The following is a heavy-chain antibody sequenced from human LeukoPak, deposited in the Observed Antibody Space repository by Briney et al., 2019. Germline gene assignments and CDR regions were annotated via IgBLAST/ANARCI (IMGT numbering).Heavy chain of an antibody. D-gene: IGHD1-26*01. CDR3: ARFQSGSYYSDY. Sequence: PGGSLRLSCAASGFTFSSYSMNWVRQAPGKGLRWVSSITFSSSYIYYADSVKGRFTISRDNAKNSLYLQMDSLRDEDTAVYFCARFQSGSYYSDYWGQGTLVTVSS. CDR1: GFTFSSYS. J-gene: IGHJ4*02. CDR2: ITFSSSYI. V-gene: IGHV3-21*01.